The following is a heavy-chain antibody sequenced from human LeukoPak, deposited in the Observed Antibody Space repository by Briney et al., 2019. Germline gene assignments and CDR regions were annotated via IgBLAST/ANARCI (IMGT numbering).Heavy chain of an antibody. D-gene: IGHD2-2*01. CDR3: AVGYCSSTSCYFHGDYYMDV. CDR1: GYTLTELS. V-gene: IGHV1-24*01. J-gene: IGHJ6*03. Sequence: ASVKVSCKVSGYTLTELSMHWVRQAPGKGLEWMGGFDPEDGETIYAQKFQGRVTMTEDTSTDTAYMELSSLRSEDTAVYYCAVGYCSSTSCYFHGDYYMDVWGKGTTVTVSS. CDR2: FDPEDGET.